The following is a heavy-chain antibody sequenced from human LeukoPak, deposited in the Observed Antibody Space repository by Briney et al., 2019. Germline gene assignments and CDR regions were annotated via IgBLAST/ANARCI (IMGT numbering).Heavy chain of an antibody. CDR3: ASPPTL. J-gene: IGHJ4*02. Sequence: PSETLSLTCAVYGGSFSGYYWSWIRQPPGKGLEWIGEIHHSGSTNYNPSLKSRVAISVDTSKNQFSLKLSSVTAADTAVYYCASPPTLWGQGTLVTVSS. CDR1: GGSFSGYY. V-gene: IGHV4-34*01. CDR2: IHHSGST.